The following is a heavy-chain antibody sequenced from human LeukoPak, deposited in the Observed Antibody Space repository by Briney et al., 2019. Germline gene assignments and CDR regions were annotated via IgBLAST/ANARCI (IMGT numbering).Heavy chain of an antibody. D-gene: IGHD3-22*01. V-gene: IGHV3-23*01. J-gene: IGHJ4*02. CDR2: ISGSGGST. CDR3: AKHRFESGGYHSTD. Sequence: GGSLRLSCAASGFTFSSYAMSWVRQAPGKGLEWVSSISGSGGSTYHADSVKGRFTISRDNSKNTLNLQINSLRAEDTAVYYCAKHRFESGGYHSTDWGQGTLVTVSS. CDR1: GFTFSSYA.